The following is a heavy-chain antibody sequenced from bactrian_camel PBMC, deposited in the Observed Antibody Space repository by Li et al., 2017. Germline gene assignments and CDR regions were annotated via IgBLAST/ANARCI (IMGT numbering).Heavy chain of an antibody. CDR3: AVSDVGTGWARRASDHAH. D-gene: IGHD5*01. V-gene: IGHV3S40*01. CDR2: LRNGADST. Sequence: QLVESGGGSVQSGGSLRLSCAISGNSRSSLYIGWFRQAPGKEREGVAVLRNGADSTAYADSVKGRFTILHDSAYNTVYLQMNSLKPEDTAMYYCAVSDVGTGWARRASDHAHWGQGTQVTVS. J-gene: IGHJ4*01. CDR1: GNSRSSLY.